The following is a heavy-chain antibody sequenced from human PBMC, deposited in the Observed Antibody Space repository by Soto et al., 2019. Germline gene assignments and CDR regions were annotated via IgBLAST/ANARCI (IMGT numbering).Heavy chain of an antibody. CDR2: INPNSGGT. V-gene: IGHV1-2*02. J-gene: IGHJ5*02. Sequence: SVQVSCVASGYSFTGYFMHWVRQAPGQGLEWMGWINPNSGGTNYAQKFQGRVTMTRDTSISTAYMELSRLRSDDTAVYYCARVFREIGINNCFDPWGQGTLVTVSS. CDR1: GYSFTGYF. CDR3: ARVFREIGINNCFDP. D-gene: IGHD3-3*02.